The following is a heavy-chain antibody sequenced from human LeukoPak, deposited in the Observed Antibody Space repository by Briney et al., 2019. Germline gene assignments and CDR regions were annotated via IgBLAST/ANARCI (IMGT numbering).Heavy chain of an antibody. J-gene: IGHJ6*03. V-gene: IGHV3-7*01. Sequence: GGSLRLSCVALDFSFETYWMSWVRQAPGKGPQWVVNINEDGTEKHYVGSVRGRFTISRDNAESSLHLQMNSLRPDDLGVYYCARGETMDVWGKGTMVTVSS. D-gene: IGHD5-24*01. CDR3: ARGETMDV. CDR2: INEDGTEK. CDR1: DFSFETYW.